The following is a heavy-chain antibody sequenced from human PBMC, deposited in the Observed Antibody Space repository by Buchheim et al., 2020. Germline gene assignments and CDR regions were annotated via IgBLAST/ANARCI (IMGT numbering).Heavy chain of an antibody. CDR3: TRDNNNLFDF. Sequence: EVQLVESGGGFVQPGGSLRLSCVASGFTFSDYWMSWVRQAPGKGLELVANIKTDGGEKHYVDSVKGRFIISRDNARQTLYLQMNTLRAEDTAVYYCTRDNNNLFDFWGQGTL. CDR2: IKTDGGEK. V-gene: IGHV3-7*01. CDR1: GFTFSDYW. J-gene: IGHJ4*02. D-gene: IGHD5-24*01.